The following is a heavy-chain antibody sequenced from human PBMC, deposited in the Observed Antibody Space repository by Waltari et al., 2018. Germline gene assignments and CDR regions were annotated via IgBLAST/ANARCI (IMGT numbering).Heavy chain of an antibody. D-gene: IGHD3-3*01. J-gene: IGHJ5*02. Sequence: QVQLVQSGAEVKKPGASVKVSCKASGSTFTSYDINWVRPALGQGLEWMGWMNPNSGNTGYAQKVQGRVTMTRNTSISTAYMELSSLRSEDTAVYYCARVCYDFWSGYWGRWFDPWGQGTLVTVSS. CDR2: MNPNSGNT. CDR1: GSTFTSYD. V-gene: IGHV1-8*01. CDR3: ARVCYDFWSGYWGRWFDP.